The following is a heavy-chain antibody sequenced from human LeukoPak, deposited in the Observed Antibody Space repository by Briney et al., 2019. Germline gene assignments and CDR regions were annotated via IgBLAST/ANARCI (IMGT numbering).Heavy chain of an antibody. D-gene: IGHD2-21*01. Sequence: SGGSLRLSCAASGFTFSSYGMHWVRQAPGKGLEWVAVILHDGSNKYYAGSVKGRFTVSRDNSKNTLYLQMNSLRAEDMAVYYCAKGQDTLMLFIGWGQGTLVTVSS. CDR1: GFTFSSYG. V-gene: IGHV3-30*18. J-gene: IGHJ4*02. CDR2: ILHDGSNK. CDR3: AKGQDTLMLFIG.